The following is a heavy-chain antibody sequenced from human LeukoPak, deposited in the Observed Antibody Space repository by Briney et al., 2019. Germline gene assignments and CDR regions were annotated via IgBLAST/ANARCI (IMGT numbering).Heavy chain of an antibody. CDR1: GFTFSTYN. CDR2: ISSGGSII. CDR3: LSRLYTSGGFDC. Sequence: PGGSLRLSCAASGFTFSTYNMNWVRQAPGKGLEWVSYISSGGSIIYYADSVKGRFTISRDNAKNSLYLQMNSLRAEDTAVYYCLSRLYTSGGFDCGGQGTLDTVSS. J-gene: IGHJ4*02. V-gene: IGHV3-48*01. D-gene: IGHD6-19*01.